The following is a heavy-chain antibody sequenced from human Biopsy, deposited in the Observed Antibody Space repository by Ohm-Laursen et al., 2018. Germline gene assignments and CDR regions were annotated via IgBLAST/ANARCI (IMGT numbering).Heavy chain of an antibody. CDR2: IRPLNGDT. J-gene: IGHJ4*02. V-gene: IGHV1-18*01. CDR1: GYNFISYS. D-gene: IGHD3-16*02. CDR3: ARGEVTFGELIVSLDS. Sequence: VASVKVSCKISGYNFISYSINWVRQAPGQGLEWMGWIRPLNGDTKYGQKFQDRVTMTTDTSTSTVYMELTSLRSDDTAVYYCARGEVTFGELIVSLDSWGQGTLVTVSS.